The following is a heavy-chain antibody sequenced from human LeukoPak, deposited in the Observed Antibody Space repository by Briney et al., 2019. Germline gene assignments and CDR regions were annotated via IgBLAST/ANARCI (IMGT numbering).Heavy chain of an antibody. J-gene: IGHJ4*02. CDR2: INGGGDVT. CDR3: ARNYYDSSGYSPFFDY. CDR1: GFTSHSYA. V-gene: IGHV3-23*01. D-gene: IGHD3-22*01. Sequence: GGSLRLSCATSGFTSHSYAMSWVRQAPGKGLEWVSAINGGGDVTYYADSVQGRFFFSRDNAKNTLYLQLNSLRAEVTAVYYCARNYYDSSGYSPFFDYWGQGTLVTVSS.